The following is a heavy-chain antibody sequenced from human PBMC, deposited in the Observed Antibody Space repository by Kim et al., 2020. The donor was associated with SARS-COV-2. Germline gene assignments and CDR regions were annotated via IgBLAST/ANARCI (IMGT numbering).Heavy chain of an antibody. J-gene: IGHJ4*02. CDR2: ISSSSSYI. V-gene: IGHV3-21*01. CDR3: ASDSGDMTASSFDY. Sequence: GGSLRLSCAASGFTFSSYSMNWVRQAPGKGLEWVSSISSSSSYIYYADSVKGRFTISRDNAKNSLYLQMNSLRAEDTAVYYCASDSGDMTASSFDYWGQGTLVTVSS. D-gene: IGHD2-21*02. CDR1: GFTFSSYS.